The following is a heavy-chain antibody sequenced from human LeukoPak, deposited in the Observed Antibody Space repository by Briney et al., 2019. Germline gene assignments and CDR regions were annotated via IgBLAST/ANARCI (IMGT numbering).Heavy chain of an antibody. CDR2: IWYDGSNK. V-gene: IGHV3-30*02. D-gene: IGHD3-22*01. J-gene: IGHJ4*02. CDR1: GFTFSSYG. CDR3: ATYYYDSSGYSDY. Sequence: GGSLRLSCAASGFTFSSYGMHWVRQAPGKGLEWVAVIWYDGSNKYYADSVKGRFTISRDNSKNTLYLQMNSLRAEDTAVYYCATYYYDSSGYSDYWGQGTLVTVSS.